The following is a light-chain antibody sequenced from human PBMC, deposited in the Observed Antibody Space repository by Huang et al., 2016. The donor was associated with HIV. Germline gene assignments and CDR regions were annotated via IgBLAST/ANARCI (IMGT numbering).Light chain of an antibody. CDR3: QQYYSLPQT. J-gene: IGKJ1*01. CDR1: QSVYASSTSTEY. Sequence: DIIMSQSPESLTVSLGERATLNCRSSQSVYASSTSTEYRAWFQQKPGQPPKLLLFWASSREVGVPDRFSGSGSGTHFTLTIANLQPEDAAIYYCQQYYSLPQTFGQGTRV. CDR2: WAS. V-gene: IGKV4-1*01.